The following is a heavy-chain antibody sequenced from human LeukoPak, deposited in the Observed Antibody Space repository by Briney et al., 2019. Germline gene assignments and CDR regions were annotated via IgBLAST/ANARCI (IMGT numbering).Heavy chain of an antibody. CDR3: AQSGSPWKFQH. J-gene: IGHJ1*01. D-gene: IGHD3-22*01. V-gene: IGHV4-59*01. CDR1: GGAISTYY. Sequence: SETLSLTCTVSGGAISTYYWSWIRQTPGMGLEWIGYIYYTGSTNYNPSLKSRVTISVDASKNQFSLKLSSVTAADTAVYYCAQSGSPWKFQHWGQGTLVTVSS. CDR2: IYYTGST.